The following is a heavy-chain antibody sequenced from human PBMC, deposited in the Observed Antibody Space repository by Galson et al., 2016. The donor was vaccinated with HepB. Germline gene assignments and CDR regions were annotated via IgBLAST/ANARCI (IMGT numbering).Heavy chain of an antibody. CDR2: ISGSGGSI. V-gene: IGHV3-23*01. D-gene: IGHD3-3*01. CDR1: GFTFGNYA. J-gene: IGHJ6*02. CDR3: AKGLARRFPGFDYNSHYGMDV. Sequence: SLRLSCAASGFTFGNYAMSWVRQAPGKGLEWVSVISGSGGSIYYLESVEGRFIISRDNSKNTLYLQMNSLRAEDTAVYYCAKGLARRFPGFDYNSHYGMDVWGQGTTVTVSS.